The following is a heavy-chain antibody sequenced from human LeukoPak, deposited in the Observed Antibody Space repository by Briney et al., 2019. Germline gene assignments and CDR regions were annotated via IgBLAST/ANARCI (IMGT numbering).Heavy chain of an antibody. Sequence: SETLSLTCAVYGGSFSGYYWSWIRQPPGKGLEWIGYIYYRGNTNNNPSLKSRVTMSVDTSKNQFSLRLSSVTAADTAVYYCARLLFADYNNYLGWFDPWGQGTLVTVSS. D-gene: IGHD4-11*01. CDR3: ARLLFADYNNYLGWFDP. V-gene: IGHV4-59*08. CDR2: IYYRGNT. CDR1: GGSFSGYY. J-gene: IGHJ5*02.